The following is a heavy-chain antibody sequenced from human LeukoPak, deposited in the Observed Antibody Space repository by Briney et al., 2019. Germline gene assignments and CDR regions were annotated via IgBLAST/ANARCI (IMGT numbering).Heavy chain of an antibody. V-gene: IGHV3-23*01. D-gene: IGHD3-22*01. CDR1: GFTFSSYA. CDR2: ISSSGGST. J-gene: IGHJ6*02. Sequence: GGSLRLSCAASGFTFSSYAMSWVRQAPGKGLEWVSAISSSGGSTYYADSVKGRFTISRDNSKNTLYLQMNSLRAEDTAVYYCAKGGSYYYDSSGYYHYYGMDVWGQGTTVTVSS. CDR3: AKGGSYYYDSSGYYHYYGMDV.